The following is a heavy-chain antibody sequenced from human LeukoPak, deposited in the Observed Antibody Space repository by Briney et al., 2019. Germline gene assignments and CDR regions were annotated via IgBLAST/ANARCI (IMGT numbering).Heavy chain of an antibody. CDR2: ISGSGDST. V-gene: IGHV3-23*01. D-gene: IGHD6-13*01. J-gene: IGHJ4*02. CDR3: AKDRRWQQLARGIDY. CDR1: GFTFSSYA. Sequence: SGGSLRLSCAASGFTFSSYAMNWVRQAPGKGLEWVSAISGSGDSTYYADSVKGRFTISRDHSKDTLYLQMNSLRVEDTAVYYCAKDRRWQQLARGIDYWGQGTLVTVSS.